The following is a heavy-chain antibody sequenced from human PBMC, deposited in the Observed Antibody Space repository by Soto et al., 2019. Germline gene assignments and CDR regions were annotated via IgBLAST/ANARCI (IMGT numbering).Heavy chain of an antibody. CDR1: GYTFTSYG. J-gene: IGHJ4*02. Sequence: ASVKVSCKASGYTFTSYGISWVRQAPGQGLEWMGWISAYNGNTNYAQKLQGRVTMTTDTSTSTAYMELRSLRSDDTAVYYCARDLLLGRYFDWEFDYWGQVTLVTVSS. V-gene: IGHV1-18*04. D-gene: IGHD3-9*01. CDR3: ARDLLLGRYFDWEFDY. CDR2: ISAYNGNT.